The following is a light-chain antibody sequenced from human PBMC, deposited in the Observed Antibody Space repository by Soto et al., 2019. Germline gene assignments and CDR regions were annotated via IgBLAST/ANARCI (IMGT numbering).Light chain of an antibody. CDR2: GAS. CDR3: QQYNDWRT. CDR1: QSVSSN. J-gene: IGKJ2*01. V-gene: IGKV3-15*01. Sequence: EIVMTQSPVTLSVSPGERATLSCRASQSVSSNLAWYQQKPGQAPRLLIYGASTRATGIPARFSGSVSGTEFTLTISSLQSEDFAVYYCQQYNDWRTFGQGTKLEIK.